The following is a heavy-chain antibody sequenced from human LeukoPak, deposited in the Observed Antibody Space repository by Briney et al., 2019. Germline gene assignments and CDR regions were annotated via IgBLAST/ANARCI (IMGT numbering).Heavy chain of an antibody. Sequence: SETLSLTCTVSGDPISSHSDYTWTWIRQPPGEGLEWIGYSYHIGSTNYNPSLKSRVTISVDTSKNQFSLKLTSVTAADTAVYYCAREYSGFDYWGQGTLVTVSS. CDR1: GDPISSHSDY. D-gene: IGHD5-12*01. CDR3: AREYSGFDY. CDR2: SYHIGST. J-gene: IGHJ4*02. V-gene: IGHV4-61*01.